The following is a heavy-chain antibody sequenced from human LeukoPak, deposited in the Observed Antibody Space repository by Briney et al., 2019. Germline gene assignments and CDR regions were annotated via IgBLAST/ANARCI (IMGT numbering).Heavy chain of an antibody. V-gene: IGHV1-3*01. J-gene: IGHJ3*02. CDR2: INAGNGNT. CDR3: AREELLGAFDI. Sequence: ASVKVSCKASGYTFTSYATHWVRQAPGQRLEWMGWINAGNGNTKYSQKFQGRVTITRDTSASTAYMELSSLRSEDTAVYYCAREELLGAFDIWGQGTMVTVSS. CDR1: GYTFTSYA. D-gene: IGHD1-26*01.